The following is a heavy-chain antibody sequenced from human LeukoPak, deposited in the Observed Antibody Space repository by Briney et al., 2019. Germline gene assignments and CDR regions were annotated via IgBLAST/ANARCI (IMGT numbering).Heavy chain of an antibody. CDR1: GGTFSSYA. V-gene: IGHV1-69*13. CDR3: ARVGYSYGYSSPNFDY. D-gene: IGHD5-18*01. Sequence: SVKVSCKASGGTFSSYAISWVRQAPGQGLGWMGGIIPIFGTANYAQKFQGRVTITADESTSTAYMELSSLRSEDTAVYYCARVGYSYGYSSPNFDYWGQGTLVTVSS. CDR2: IIPIFGTA. J-gene: IGHJ4*02.